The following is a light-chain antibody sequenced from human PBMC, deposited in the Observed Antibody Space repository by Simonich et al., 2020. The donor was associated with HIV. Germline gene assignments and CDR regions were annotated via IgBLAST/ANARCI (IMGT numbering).Light chain of an antibody. J-gene: IGKJ1*01. CDR2: WAS. V-gene: IGKV4-1*01. Sequence: DIVMTQSPDSLAVSLGERATINCNSSQSVLYSLNNKNYLAWYQQKPRQPPKLLIYWASARESGVPDRFSGSGSGTDFTLTISSLQAEDVAVYYCQQYYNTPWTFGQGTKVEIK. CDR3: QQYYNTPWT. CDR1: QSVLYSLNNKNY.